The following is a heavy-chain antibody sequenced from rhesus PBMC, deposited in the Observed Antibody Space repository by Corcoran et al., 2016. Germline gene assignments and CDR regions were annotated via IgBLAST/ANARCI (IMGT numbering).Heavy chain of an antibody. J-gene: IGHJ4*01. D-gene: IGHD6-43*01. V-gene: IGHV4-122*02. Sequence: QVQLQESGPGLVKPSETLSLTCAVSGGSISSGYYYWSWIRQPPGKGLEWIGYITYRGGPSYNPSLKSRVTISRGTSENQFSLKLSSGTAADTAVYYCARRRIAAATGYFDYWGQGVLVTVSS. CDR2: ITYRGGP. CDR3: ARRRIAAATGYFDY. CDR1: GGSISSGYYY.